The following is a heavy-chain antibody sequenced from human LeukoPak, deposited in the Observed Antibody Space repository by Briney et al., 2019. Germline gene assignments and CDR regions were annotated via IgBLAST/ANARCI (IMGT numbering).Heavy chain of an antibody. CDR3: VKGASDGCYAPSHI. J-gene: IGHJ3*02. Sequence: GGSLRLSCAASGFTFSRYAMSWVLQAPGKGLEWVSVMSDSGGITYYADSVKGRFTTSRDKSKNTLYLQMNSLRAEDTAVYYCVKGASDGCYAPSHIWGQGTTVTVSS. V-gene: IGHV3-23*01. CDR1: GFTFSRYA. D-gene: IGHD2-15*01. CDR2: MSDSGGIT.